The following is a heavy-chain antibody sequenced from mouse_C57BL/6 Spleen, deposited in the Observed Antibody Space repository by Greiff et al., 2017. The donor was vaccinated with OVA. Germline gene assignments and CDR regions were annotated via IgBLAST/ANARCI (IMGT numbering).Heavy chain of an antibody. CDR2: INPNNGGT. CDR3: AIYYDYEDYAMDY. Sequence: VQLKESGPELVKPGASVKMSCKASGYTFTDYNMHWVKQSHGKSLEWIGYINPNNGGTSYNQKFKGKATLTVNKSSSTAYMELRSLTSEDSAVYYCAIYYDYEDYAMDYWGQGTSVTVSS. CDR1: GYTFTDYN. D-gene: IGHD2-4*01. V-gene: IGHV1-22*01. J-gene: IGHJ4*01.